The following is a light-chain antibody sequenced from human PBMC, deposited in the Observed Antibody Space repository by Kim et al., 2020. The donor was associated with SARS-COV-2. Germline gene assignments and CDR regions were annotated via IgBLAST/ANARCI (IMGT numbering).Light chain of an antibody. V-gene: IGKV3-15*01. J-gene: IGKJ2*01. CDR2: GAS. Sequence: IVMTQSPATLSVSPGERATLSCRASQSLSSSLAWYQQKPGQAPRLLISGASTRATGVPARFSGSGSGTEFTLSISSLQSEDFAVYYCQQYNNVPYTFGQGTKLEIK. CDR3: QQYNNVPYT. CDR1: QSLSSS.